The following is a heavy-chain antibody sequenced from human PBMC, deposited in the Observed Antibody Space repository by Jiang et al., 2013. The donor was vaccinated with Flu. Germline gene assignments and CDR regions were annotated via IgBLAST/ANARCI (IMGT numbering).Heavy chain of an antibody. V-gene: IGHV6-1*01. D-gene: IGHD3-3*01. Sequence: SLTCAISGDSVSSNSAAWNWIRQSPSRGLEWLGRTYYRSKWYNDYAVSVKSRITINPDTSKNQFSLQLNSVTPEDTAVYYCARADLGDFWSGYYTRGNYYMDVWGKGTTVTVSS. CDR2: TYYRSKWYN. CDR1: GDSVSSNSAA. J-gene: IGHJ6*03. CDR3: ARADLGDFWSGYYTRGNYYMDV.